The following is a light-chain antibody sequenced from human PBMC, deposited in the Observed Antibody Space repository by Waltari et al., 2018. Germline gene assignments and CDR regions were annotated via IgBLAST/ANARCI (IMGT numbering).Light chain of an antibody. CDR3: QQYNSYPYT. CDR1: QSISSG. J-gene: IGKJ2*01. V-gene: IGKV1-5*01. CDR2: DAS. Sequence: DIQMTQSPSNLSASVGDRVTITCRASQSISSGLAWYQQKPGKAPKLLIYDASSLESGVPSRFSGSGSGTEFTLTISSLQPDDFATYYCQQYNSYPYTFGQGTKLEIK.